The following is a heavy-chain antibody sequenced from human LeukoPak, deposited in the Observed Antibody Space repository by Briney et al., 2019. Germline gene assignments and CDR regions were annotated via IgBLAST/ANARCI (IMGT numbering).Heavy chain of an antibody. CDR3: TTRLMITFGGVIAIVFDY. CDR2: IKGKTDGGTT. D-gene: IGHD3-16*02. CDR1: GFTFSNAW. J-gene: IGHJ4*02. Sequence: GGSLRLSCAASGFTFSNAWMSWVRQAPGKGLEWVGRIKGKTDGGTTDYAAPVKGRFTISRDDSKNTLYLQMNSLKTEDTAVYYCTTRLMITFGGVIAIVFDYWGQGTLVTVSS. V-gene: IGHV3-15*01.